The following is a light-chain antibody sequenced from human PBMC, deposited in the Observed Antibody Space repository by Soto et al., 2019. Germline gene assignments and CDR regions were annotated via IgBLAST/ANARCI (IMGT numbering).Light chain of an antibody. CDR1: SSDVGGYNY. CDR2: DVS. Sequence: QSALTQPASVSGSPGQSITISCTGTSSDVGGYNYVSWYQHHPGKAPKLIIYDVSNRPSGVSIRFSGSKSDNTASLTISGVQPEDEADYHCSSYTTSSTLQIVCGTGTKVTVL. V-gene: IGLV2-14*03. J-gene: IGLJ1*01. CDR3: SSYTTSSTLQIV.